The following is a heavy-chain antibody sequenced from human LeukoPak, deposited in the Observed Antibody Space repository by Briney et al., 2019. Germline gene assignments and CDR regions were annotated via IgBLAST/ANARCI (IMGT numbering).Heavy chain of an antibody. Sequence: PGGSLRLSCAASGFTFRTYSMNWVRQAPGKGLEWVSIISSGSSAIFSADALKGRFTISRDDAKNLLYLDMNSLRAEDTAVYYCARGHTAVTRHFDFWGQGTLVTVSS. CDR1: GFTFRTYS. V-gene: IGHV3-21*01. CDR3: ARGHTAVTRHFDF. CDR2: ISSGSSAI. J-gene: IGHJ4*02. D-gene: IGHD4-17*01.